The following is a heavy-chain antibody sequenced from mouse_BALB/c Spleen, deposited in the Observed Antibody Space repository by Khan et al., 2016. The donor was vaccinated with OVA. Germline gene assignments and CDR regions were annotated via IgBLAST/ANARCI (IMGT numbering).Heavy chain of an antibody. J-gene: IGHJ3*01. V-gene: IGHV1S132*01. Sequence: QVQLQQSGAELVRPGASVKLSCKTSGYIFTSYWIHWVKQRSGQGLEWIARIYPGTGSTHYNEKFKGKATLTADKSSSTAYMQLSSLKSEDSAVYCCARPSDNSGSLFAYGGQGTLVTVSA. D-gene: IGHD3-2*01. CDR3: ARPSDNSGSLFAY. CDR1: GYIFTSYW. CDR2: IYPGTGST.